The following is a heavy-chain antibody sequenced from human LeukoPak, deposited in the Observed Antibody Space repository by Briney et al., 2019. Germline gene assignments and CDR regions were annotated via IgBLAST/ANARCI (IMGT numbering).Heavy chain of an antibody. V-gene: IGHV4-30-2*01. CDR2: IYHSGST. J-gene: IGHJ5*02. CDR3: GRGEKEGWFDP. Sequence: SETLSLTCAVSGGSISSGAYSWSWIRQPPGKGLEWIGYIYHSGSTYYNPSRKSRVTISVDRSKNQFSLKLSSVTAADTAVYYCGRGEKEGWFDPWGQGTLVTVSS. CDR1: GGSISSGAYS.